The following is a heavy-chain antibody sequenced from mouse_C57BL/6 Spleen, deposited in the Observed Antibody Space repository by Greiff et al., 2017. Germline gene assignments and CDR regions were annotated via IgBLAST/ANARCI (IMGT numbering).Heavy chain of an antibody. D-gene: IGHD1-1*01. CDR2: LWSGGST. V-gene: IGHV2-2*01. Sequence: QVQLQQSGPGLVQPSQSLSITCPVSGFSLTSYGVHWVRQSPGKGLEWLGVLWSGGSTDYNAAFISRLSISKDNSKSQVFFKMNSLQADDTAIYYCARNQGLLRYLDYWGQGTTLTVSS. J-gene: IGHJ2*01. CDR3: ARNQGLLRYLDY. CDR1: GFSLTSYG.